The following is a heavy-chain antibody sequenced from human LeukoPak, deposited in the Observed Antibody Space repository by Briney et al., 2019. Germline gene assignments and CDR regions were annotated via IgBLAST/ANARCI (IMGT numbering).Heavy chain of an antibody. D-gene: IGHD4-11*01. CDR1: GFTFSSYA. CDR3: AKRQGYDYSKQFASYYFDY. J-gene: IGHJ4*02. CDR2: ISGSGGST. V-gene: IGHV3-23*01. Sequence: PGGSLRLSCAASGFTFSSYAMSWVRQAPGKGLEWVSAISGSGGSTHYADSVKGRFTISRDNSKNTLYLQMNSLRAEDTAVYYCAKRQGYDYSKQFASYYFDYWGQGTLVTVSS.